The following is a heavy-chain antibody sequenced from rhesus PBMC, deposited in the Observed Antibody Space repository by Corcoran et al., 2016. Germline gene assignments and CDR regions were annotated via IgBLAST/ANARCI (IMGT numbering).Heavy chain of an antibody. CDR2: IYGSGGCT. CDR3: ARLATVTHY. D-gene: IGHD4-35*01. CDR1: GGSISDDYY. Sequence: QVQLQESGPGLGKPSATLSLTCAVSGGSISDDYYWSWIRQPPGKGLEWIGYIYGSGGCTNYNPSLKNRVTISIDTSKNQFSLKLSSVTAADTAVYYCARLATVTHYWGQGVLVTVSS. V-gene: IGHV4-106*01. J-gene: IGHJ4*01.